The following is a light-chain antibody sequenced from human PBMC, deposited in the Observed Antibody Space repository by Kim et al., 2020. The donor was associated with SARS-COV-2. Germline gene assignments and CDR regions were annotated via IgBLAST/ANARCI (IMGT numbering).Light chain of an antibody. CDR3: GTWDSSLSAYV. CDR2: DNN. Sequence: GQKVTSSCSGSSSNSGNNYVSWYQQLPGTAPKLLIYDNNKRPSGIPDRFSGSKSGTSATLGITGLQTGDEADYYCGTWDSSLSAYVFGTGTKVTVL. V-gene: IGLV1-51*01. J-gene: IGLJ1*01. CDR1: SSNSGNNY.